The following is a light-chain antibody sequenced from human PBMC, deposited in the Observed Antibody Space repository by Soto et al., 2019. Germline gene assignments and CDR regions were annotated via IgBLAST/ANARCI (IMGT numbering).Light chain of an antibody. CDR1: QSVSSN. V-gene: IGKV3-15*01. J-gene: IGKJ1*01. CDR2: SAS. Sequence: EIVMTQSPATLSVSPGERATLSCRASQSVSSNFAWYQQKPGQAPRLLIYSASTRATGIPVRFSGSGSGTEFTLTISSLQSEDFAVYYCQQYSNWPWTFGKGTKVEIK. CDR3: QQYSNWPWT.